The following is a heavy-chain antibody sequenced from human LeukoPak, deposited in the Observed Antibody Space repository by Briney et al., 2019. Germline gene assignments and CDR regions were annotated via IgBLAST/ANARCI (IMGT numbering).Heavy chain of an antibody. J-gene: IGHJ4*02. CDR2: IYYSGTT. D-gene: IGHD5-18*01. Sequence: SETLSLTCTVSGGSISSGSYYWGWIRQPPGMGLEWIGSIYYSGTTYYNPSLKSRVTISVDTSKNQFSLKLSSVTAADTAVYYCAKAKRDTAIVLYYFDYWGQGTLVTVSS. V-gene: IGHV4-39*01. CDR3: AKAKRDTAIVLYYFDY. CDR1: GGSISSGSYY.